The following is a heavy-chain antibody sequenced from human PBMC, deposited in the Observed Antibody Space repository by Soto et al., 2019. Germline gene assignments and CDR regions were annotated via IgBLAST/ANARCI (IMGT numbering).Heavy chain of an antibody. CDR2: IIPIFGTA. J-gene: IGHJ5*02. V-gene: IGHV1-69*13. Sequence: GASVKVSCKASGGTFSSYAISWVRQAPGQGLEWMGGIIPIFGTANYAQKFQGRVTITADESTSTAYMELSSLRSEDTAVYYCAENSGSYSYLGFDPWGQGTLVTVSS. CDR1: GGTFSSYA. CDR3: AENSGSYSYLGFDP. D-gene: IGHD1-26*01.